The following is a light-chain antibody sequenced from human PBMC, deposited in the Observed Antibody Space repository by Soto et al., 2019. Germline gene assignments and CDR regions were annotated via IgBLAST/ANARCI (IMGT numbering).Light chain of an antibody. CDR3: CSYAGSYTLV. CDR2: DVS. V-gene: IGLV2-11*01. J-gene: IGLJ2*01. Sequence: QSVLTQPRSVSGSPGQSVTISCTGTSSDVGVYNSVSWYQQHPGKAPKLMIYDVSKRPSGVPDRFSGSKSGNTASLTISGLQAEDEADYYCCSYAGSYTLVFGGGTKLTVL. CDR1: SSDVGVYNS.